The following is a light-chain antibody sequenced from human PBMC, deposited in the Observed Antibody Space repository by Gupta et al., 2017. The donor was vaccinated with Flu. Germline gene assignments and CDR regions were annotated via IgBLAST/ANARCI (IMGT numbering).Light chain of an antibody. CDR3: QQFDDSLWT. CDR2: AAS. Sequence: EAVLTQSPGTLSLSPGERATLSCRARQSVDSSYLAWYQQKPGQAPRLLIYAASSRAAGIPDRFSGSGSGTDFTLTISRLGPEDSAVYYCQQFDDSLWTFGQGTKVEIK. J-gene: IGKJ1*01. V-gene: IGKV3-20*01. CDR1: QSVDSSY.